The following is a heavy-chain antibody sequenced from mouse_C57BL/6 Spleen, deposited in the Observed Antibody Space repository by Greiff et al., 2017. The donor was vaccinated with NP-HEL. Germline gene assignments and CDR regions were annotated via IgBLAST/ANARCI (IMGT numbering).Heavy chain of an antibody. CDR2: ISSGGSYT. Sequence: EVQVVESGGDLVKPGGSLKLSCAASGFTFSSYGMSWVRQTPDKRLEWVATISSGGSYTYYPDSVKGRFTISRDNAKNTLYLQMSSLKSEDTAMYYCARQLDDWVQGTTLTVSS. J-gene: IGHJ2*01. CDR3: ARQLDD. V-gene: IGHV5-6*01. CDR1: GFTFSSYG.